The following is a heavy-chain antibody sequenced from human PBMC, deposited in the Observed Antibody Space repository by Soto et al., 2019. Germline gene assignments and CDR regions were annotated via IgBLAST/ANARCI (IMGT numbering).Heavy chain of an antibody. Sequence: ASVKVSCKASGYTFTSYGISWVRQAPGQGLEWMGWISAYNGNTNYAQKLQGRVTMTTDTSTSTAYMELRSLRSDDTAVYYCARGDATYYYDSSGYYYGSGLYYYYGMDVWGQGTTVTVSS. V-gene: IGHV1-18*04. D-gene: IGHD3-22*01. CDR1: GYTFTSYG. CDR2: ISAYNGNT. CDR3: ARGDATYYYDSSGYYYGSGLYYYYGMDV. J-gene: IGHJ6*02.